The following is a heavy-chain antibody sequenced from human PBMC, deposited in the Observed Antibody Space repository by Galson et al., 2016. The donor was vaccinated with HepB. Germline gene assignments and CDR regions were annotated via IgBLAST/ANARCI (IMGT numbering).Heavy chain of an antibody. V-gene: IGHV3-33*01. J-gene: IGHJ6*02. CDR3: ARGGLGYCSGGSCSLGDYGMDV. CDR1: GFTFSLYG. D-gene: IGHD2-15*01. Sequence: SLRLSCAASGFTFSLYGMHWVRQAPGKGLEWMAVIWHDGSEQHYADSVKGRFTISRENAKNSLYLQMNTLRAEDTAVYYCARGGLGYCSGGSCSLGDYGMDVWGQGTTVTVSS. CDR2: IWHDGSEQ.